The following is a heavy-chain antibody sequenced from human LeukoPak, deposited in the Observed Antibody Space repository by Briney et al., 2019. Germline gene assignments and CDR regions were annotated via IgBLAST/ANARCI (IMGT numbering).Heavy chain of an antibody. J-gene: IGHJ6*02. V-gene: IGHV1-69*13. CDR1: GDTFSSYA. Sequence: WASVKVSCKTSGDTFSSYAITWVRQAPGQGLEWMGGIIPVFGTTNYTQNLEGRVTITADESTSTAYLELSSLRSEDTAVFYCARGMVRGMGWGNYYNGMDVWGQGTTVTVSS. CDR3: ARGMVRGMGWGNYYNGMDV. CDR2: IIPVFGTT. D-gene: IGHD3-10*01.